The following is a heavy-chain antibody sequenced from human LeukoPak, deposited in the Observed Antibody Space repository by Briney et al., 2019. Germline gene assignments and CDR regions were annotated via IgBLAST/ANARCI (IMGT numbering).Heavy chain of an antibody. CDR1: GFTFSSYG. CDR3: ARELHGALRFFHY. V-gene: IGHV3-33*01. CDR2: IWYDGSRK. D-gene: IGHD5-12*01. Sequence: GGSLRLSCAPSGFTFSSYGMLWVRQAPGKGLVGVAVIWYDGSRKYYADSVKGRFTISRENAKNTLYLQMHGLRAEDTAVYCCARELHGALRFFHYWGQGTLVTVSS. J-gene: IGHJ4*02.